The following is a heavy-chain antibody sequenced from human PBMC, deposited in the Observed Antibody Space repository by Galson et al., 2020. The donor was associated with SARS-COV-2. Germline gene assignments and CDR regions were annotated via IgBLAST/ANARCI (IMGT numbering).Heavy chain of an antibody. CDR3: AKDKAPYCSSTSCYYYGMDV. CDR1: GFTFDDYA. Sequence: TGGSLRLSCAASGFTFDDYAMHWVRQAPGKGLEWVSLISGDGGSTYYADSVKGRFTISRDNSKNSLYLQMNSLRTEDTALYYCAKDKAPYCSSTSCYYYGMDVWGQGTTVTVSS. J-gene: IGHJ6*02. D-gene: IGHD2-2*01. V-gene: IGHV3-43*02. CDR2: ISGDGGST.